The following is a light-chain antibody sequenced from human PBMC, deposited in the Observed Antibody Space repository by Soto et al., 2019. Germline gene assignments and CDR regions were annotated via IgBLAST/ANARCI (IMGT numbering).Light chain of an antibody. J-gene: IGKJ5*01. V-gene: IGKV3-15*01. CDR1: QSVSSN. CDR2: DAS. CDR3: QQYNNWPFS. Sequence: EIVMTQSPATLSVSPGERATLSCRASQSVSSNFAWYQQKPGQAPRLLIYDASTRATGIPARFSATGSETDFTLTISGLQSEDSAVYFCQQYNNWPFSFGQGTRLEIK.